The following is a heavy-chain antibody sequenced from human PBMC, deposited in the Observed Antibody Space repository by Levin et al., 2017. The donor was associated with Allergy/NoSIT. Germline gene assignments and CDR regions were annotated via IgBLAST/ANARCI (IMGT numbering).Heavy chain of an antibody. V-gene: IGHV4-39*01. CDR2: IYYRGNT. CDR1: GGSISTTSYY. CDR3: ARLDEGYEQLRYYYYYYMDV. Sequence: SQTLSLTCTVSGGSISTTSYYWGWIRQPPGKGLEWIGSIYYRGNTYYNPSLKSRLTISADTSKNQFSLKVSSVTAADTAVYYCARLDEGYEQLRYYYYYYMDVWGKGTTVTVSS. J-gene: IGHJ6*03. D-gene: IGHD6-6*01.